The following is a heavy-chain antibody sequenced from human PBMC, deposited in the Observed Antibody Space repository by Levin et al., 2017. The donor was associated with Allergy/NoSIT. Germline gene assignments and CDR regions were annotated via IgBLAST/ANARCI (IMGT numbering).Heavy chain of an antibody. J-gene: IGHJ4*02. D-gene: IGHD3-10*01. V-gene: IGHV4-39*01. CDR3: ARHNGGRGITTIRGVIGY. CDR1: GDSITSSSYY. Sequence: PSETLSLTCTVAGDSITSSSYYWGWIRRSPGRGLDWIGSTHFSGITYYNPSLKSRVTMSVETSKKYFSLKLSSVTAADTGVYYCARHNGGRGITTIRGVIGYWGQGFLVTVSS. CDR2: THFSGIT.